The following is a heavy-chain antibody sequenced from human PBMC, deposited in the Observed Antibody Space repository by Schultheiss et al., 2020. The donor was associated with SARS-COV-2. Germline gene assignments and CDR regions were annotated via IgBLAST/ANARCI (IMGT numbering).Heavy chain of an antibody. CDR1: GGSVSSSSYY. Sequence: SETLSLTCTVSGGSVSSSSYYWGWIRQPPGKGLEWIGYIYYSGSTYYNPSLKSRVTISVDTSKNQFSLKLSSVTAADTAVYYCASQSHSQLGYGMDVWGQGTTVTVSS. CDR2: IYYSGST. V-gene: IGHV4-39*07. D-gene: IGHD2-2*01. CDR3: ASQSHSQLGYGMDV. J-gene: IGHJ6*02.